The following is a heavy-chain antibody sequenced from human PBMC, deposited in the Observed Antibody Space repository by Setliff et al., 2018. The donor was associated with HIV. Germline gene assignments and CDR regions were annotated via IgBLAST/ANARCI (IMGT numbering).Heavy chain of an antibody. CDR3: ARVVVRGVTFIAEYFQH. V-gene: IGHV1-18*01. Sequence: ASVKVSCKASGYTFTSYGISWVRQAPGQGLEWMGWISAYNGNTNYAQKLQGRVTMTTDTSASTAYMGLRSLRSDDTAVYYCARVVVRGVTFIAEYFQHWGQGTLVTSPQ. CDR2: ISAYNGNT. CDR1: GYTFTSYG. J-gene: IGHJ1*01. D-gene: IGHD3-10*01.